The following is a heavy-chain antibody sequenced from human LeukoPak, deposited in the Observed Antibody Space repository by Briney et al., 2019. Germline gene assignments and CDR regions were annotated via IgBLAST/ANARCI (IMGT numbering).Heavy chain of an antibody. CDR1: GFTVSSNY. J-gene: IGHJ4*02. CDR3: ARSRTPYYGSAFDY. Sequence: GGSLRLSCAASGFTVSSNYMSWVRQAPGKGLEWVSVIYSGGSTYYADSVKGRFTISRDNSKNTLYLQMNSLRAEDTAVYYCARSRTPYYGSAFDYWGQGTLVTVSS. D-gene: IGHD3-10*01. V-gene: IGHV3-53*01. CDR2: IYSGGST.